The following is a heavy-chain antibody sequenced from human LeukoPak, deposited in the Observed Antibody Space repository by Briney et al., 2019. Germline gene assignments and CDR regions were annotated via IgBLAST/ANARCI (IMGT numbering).Heavy chain of an antibody. CDR3: ARSTTIFGVVSSAPFDP. V-gene: IGHV4-59*12. CDR2: IYSSGST. J-gene: IGHJ5*02. Sequence: SETLSLTCTVSGVSISNYYWSWIRQPPGRGLEWLGYIYSSGSTNYNPSLKSRVTMSVDTSKNQFSLKVSSVTAADTAVYYCARSTTIFGVVSSAPFDPWGQGTLVTVSS. CDR1: GVSISNYY. D-gene: IGHD3-3*01.